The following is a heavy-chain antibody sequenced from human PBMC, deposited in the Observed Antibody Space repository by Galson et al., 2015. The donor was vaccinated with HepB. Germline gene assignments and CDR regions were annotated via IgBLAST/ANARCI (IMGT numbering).Heavy chain of an antibody. CDR2: ISSSSSYI. CDR1: GFTFSRYS. CDR3: ARDTPHPIGFWSGYYPDYYGMDV. J-gene: IGHJ6*02. Sequence: SLRLSCAASGFTFSRYSMNWVRQAPGGGLEWVSSISSSSSYIYYADSVKGRFTISRDNAKNSLYLQMNSLRAEDTAAYYCARDTPHPIGFWSGYYPDYYGMDVWGQGTTVTVSS. D-gene: IGHD3-3*01. V-gene: IGHV3-21*01.